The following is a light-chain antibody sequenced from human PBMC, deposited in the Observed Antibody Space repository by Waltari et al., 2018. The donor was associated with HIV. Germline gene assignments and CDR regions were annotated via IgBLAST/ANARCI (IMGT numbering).Light chain of an antibody. CDR1: ALPKQY. J-gene: IGLJ3*02. CDR3: QSADSSGTYWM. Sequence: SHELTQPPSVSVSPGQTARITCFGDALPKQYAYWSQQKPGQAPILVMYKDTKRPSGIPERFSGSSSGTTVTLTISGVQPEDEADYYCQSADSSGTYWMFGGGTKLTVL. V-gene: IGLV3-25*03. CDR2: KDT.